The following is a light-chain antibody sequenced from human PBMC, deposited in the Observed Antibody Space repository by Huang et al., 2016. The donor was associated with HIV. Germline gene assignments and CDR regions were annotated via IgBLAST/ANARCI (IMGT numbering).Light chain of an antibody. CDR3: QQYNRFYT. Sequence: DIQMTQSPSTLSASVGDRVTITCRASPSVGNWLAWYQQKPGQAPKLLIYTASTLQNGVPSRFSGSGSETEFTLTINSLQPDDFATYYCQQYNRFYTFGQGTRLDIK. V-gene: IGKV1-5*03. J-gene: IGKJ2*01. CDR2: TAS. CDR1: PSVGNW.